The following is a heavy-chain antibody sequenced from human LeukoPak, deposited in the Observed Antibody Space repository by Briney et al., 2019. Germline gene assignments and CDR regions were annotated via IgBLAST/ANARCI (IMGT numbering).Heavy chain of an antibody. CDR1: GGSISSYC. CDR2: IHTSGNI. CDR3: ARNLIPEQLVLNF. D-gene: IGHD6-13*01. Sequence: SETLSLTCTVSGGSISSYCWSWIRQPAGKGLEWIGHIHTSGNINYNPSLKSRVTMSVDTSKNQFSLNLRSVTPEDTAVYYCARNLIPEQLVLNFWGQGTLVTVSS. V-gene: IGHV4-4*07. J-gene: IGHJ4*02.